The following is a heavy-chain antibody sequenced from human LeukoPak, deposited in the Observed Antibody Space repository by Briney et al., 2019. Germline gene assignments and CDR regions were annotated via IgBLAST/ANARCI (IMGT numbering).Heavy chain of an antibody. D-gene: IGHD6-19*01. Sequence: SVKVSCKASGGTFSSYAISWVRQAPGQGLEWMGGIIPIFGTANYARKFQGRVTITTDESTSTAYMELSSLRSEDTAVYYCASPRGTPRGPASSGYYYYMDVWGKGTTVTVSS. CDR2: IIPIFGTA. CDR3: ASPRGTPRGPASSGYYYYMDV. V-gene: IGHV1-69*05. J-gene: IGHJ6*03. CDR1: GGTFSSYA.